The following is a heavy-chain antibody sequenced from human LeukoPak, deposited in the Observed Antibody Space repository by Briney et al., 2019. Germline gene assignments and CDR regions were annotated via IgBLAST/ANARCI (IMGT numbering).Heavy chain of an antibody. CDR2: VSSTGDFI. CDR1: GFTFTNPA. Sequence: PGGSLRLSCAASGFTFTNPAIGCVRQAPGGGVEWVSVVSSTGDFIYYGDSVKGRFTISRDNSKNTLYLQMSSLRAEDTALYYCAKTRGGNPRYYFDYWGHGTLVTVSS. V-gene: IGHV3-23*01. CDR3: AKTRGGNPRYYFDY. D-gene: IGHD4-23*01. J-gene: IGHJ4*01.